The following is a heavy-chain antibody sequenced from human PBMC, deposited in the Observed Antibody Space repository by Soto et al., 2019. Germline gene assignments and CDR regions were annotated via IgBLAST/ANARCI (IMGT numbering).Heavy chain of an antibody. D-gene: IGHD5-18*01. Sequence: QLQVQESGSGLVKPSQTLSLTCAVSGGSISSGGYSWSWIRQPPGKGLEWIGYIYHSGSTYYNPSLKSRVTISVDRSKNQFSLKLSSVTAADTAVYYCASGYSYGTPFDYWGQGTLVTVSS. V-gene: IGHV4-30-2*01. CDR2: IYHSGST. J-gene: IGHJ4*02. CDR1: GGSISSGGYS. CDR3: ASGYSYGTPFDY.